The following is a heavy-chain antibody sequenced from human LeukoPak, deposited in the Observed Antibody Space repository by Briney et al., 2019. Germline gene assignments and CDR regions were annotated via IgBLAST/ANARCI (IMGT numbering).Heavy chain of an antibody. V-gene: IGHV3-23*01. CDR3: ARVLEYSNYEWVPQGFDP. J-gene: IGHJ5*02. Sequence: PGGSLRLSCAASGFTVSSTYMSWVRQASGKGLEWVSAISGSGGSTYYADSVKGRFTISRDNSKNTLYLQMNSLRSEDTAVYYCARVLEYSNYEWVPQGFDPWGQGTLVTVSS. CDR2: ISGSGGST. D-gene: IGHD4-11*01. CDR1: GFTVSSTY.